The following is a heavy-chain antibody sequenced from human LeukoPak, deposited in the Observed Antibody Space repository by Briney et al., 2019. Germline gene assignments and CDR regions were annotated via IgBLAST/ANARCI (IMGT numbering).Heavy chain of an antibody. CDR1: GGSISSGDYY. Sequence: SQTLSLTCTVSGGSISSGDYYWSWIRQPPGKGLEWIGYIYYSGSTYYNPSLKSRVTISVDTSKNQFSLKLSSATAADTAVYYCARDTHSGYDGYWGQGTLVTVSS. CDR2: IYYSGST. V-gene: IGHV4-30-4*01. CDR3: ARDTHSGYDGY. J-gene: IGHJ4*02. D-gene: IGHD5-12*01.